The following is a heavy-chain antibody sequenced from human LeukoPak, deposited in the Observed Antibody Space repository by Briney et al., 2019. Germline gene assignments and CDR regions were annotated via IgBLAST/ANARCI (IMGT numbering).Heavy chain of an antibody. D-gene: IGHD1-14*01. CDR1: GYNFDRYG. CDR2: ISAYNGNT. V-gene: IGHV1-18*04. Sequence: ASVKVSCKGSGYNFDRYGVSWVRQAPGQGLEWMGWISAYNGNTNYAQKLQGRVTMTTDTSTSTAYMELRSLRSDDTAVYYCAVVNQVRFDPWGQGTLVTVSS. CDR3: AVVNQVRFDP. J-gene: IGHJ5*02.